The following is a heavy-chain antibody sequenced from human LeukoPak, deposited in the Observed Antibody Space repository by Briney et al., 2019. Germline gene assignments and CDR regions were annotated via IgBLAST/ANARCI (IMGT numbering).Heavy chain of an antibody. CDR1: GYTFTSYY. J-gene: IGHJ6*02. D-gene: IGHD3-10*01. Sequence: GASVKVSCKASGYTFTSYYMHWVRQAPGQGLEWMGIINPSGGSTNYAQKFQGWVTMTRDTSISTAYMELSRLRSDDTAVYYCARDYYGSGSYWNYYYGMDVWGQGTTVTVSS. CDR3: ARDYYGSGSYWNYYYGMDV. V-gene: IGHV1-2*04. CDR2: INPSGGST.